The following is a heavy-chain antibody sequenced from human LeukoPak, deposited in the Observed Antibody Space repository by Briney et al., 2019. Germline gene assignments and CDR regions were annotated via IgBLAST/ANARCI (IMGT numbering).Heavy chain of an antibody. Sequence: GDSVKVSCKASGYTFTSYAISWVRQAPGQGLEWMGWISADNGNTDYAQRFQGRVTMTTDTSTSTAYMELRSLRSDDAAVYYCARGLAVAGTSWFDPWGQGTLVTVSS. V-gene: IGHV1-18*01. CDR2: ISADNGNT. CDR1: GYTFTSYA. CDR3: ARGLAVAGTSWFDP. J-gene: IGHJ5*02. D-gene: IGHD6-19*01.